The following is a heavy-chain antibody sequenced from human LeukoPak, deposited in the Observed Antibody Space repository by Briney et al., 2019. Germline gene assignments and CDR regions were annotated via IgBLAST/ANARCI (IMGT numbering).Heavy chain of an antibody. Sequence: PGGSLRLSCAASGLTFSSYSMNWVRQAPGKGLEWVSSISSSSSYIYYAGSVKGRLTISRDNAKNSLYLQMNSLRAEDTAVYYCARDSGPLGYWGQGTLVTVSS. CDR2: ISSSSSYI. D-gene: IGHD5-12*01. V-gene: IGHV3-21*01. CDR3: ARDSGPLGY. CDR1: GLTFSSYS. J-gene: IGHJ4*02.